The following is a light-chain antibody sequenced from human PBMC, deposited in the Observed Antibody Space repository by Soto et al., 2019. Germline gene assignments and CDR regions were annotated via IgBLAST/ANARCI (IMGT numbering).Light chain of an antibody. V-gene: IGKV1-5*01. CDR3: QQGYSTPWT. CDR1: PTISGW. J-gene: IGKJ1*01. CDR2: ASS. Sequence: DIQMTQSPSTLSASVGAPFPLPFRASPTISGWLAWYQQRPGTSPPLLIFASSPLARGFPSRFSGSGSGTTFTLTLNSLQPEDFATYYCQQGYSTPWTFGQGTKVDIK.